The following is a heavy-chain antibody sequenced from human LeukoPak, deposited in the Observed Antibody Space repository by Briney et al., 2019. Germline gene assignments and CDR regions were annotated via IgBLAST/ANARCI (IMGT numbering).Heavy chain of an antibody. D-gene: IGHD3-10*01. CDR3: AREGLNYYGSGSYSYYYYGMDV. J-gene: IGHJ6*02. CDR2: IKQDGSEK. V-gene: IGHV3-7*01. CDR1: GFTFSSYW. Sequence: GSLRLSCAASGFTFSSYWMSWVRQAPGKGLEWVANIKQDGSEKYYVDSVKGRFTISRDNAKNSPYLQMNSLRAEDTAVYYCAREGLNYYGSGSYSYYYYGMDVWGQGTTVTVSS.